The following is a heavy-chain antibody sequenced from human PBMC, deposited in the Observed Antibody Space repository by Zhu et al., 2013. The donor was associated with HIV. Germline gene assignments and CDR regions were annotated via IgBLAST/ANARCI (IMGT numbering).Heavy chain of an antibody. CDR2: ISSSGSSM. Sequence: EVQLVESGGGLVQPGGSLRLSCAASGFTFSSYEMNWVRQAPGKGLEWVSYISSSGSSMYYADSVKGRFTMSRDNAWNSLFLQMNGLRAEDTAVYYCAALRTKNTHHAFDIWGQGTMVTVSS. V-gene: IGHV3-48*03. J-gene: IGHJ3*02. CDR3: AALRTKNTHHAFDI. D-gene: IGHD5-12*01. CDR1: GFTFSSYE.